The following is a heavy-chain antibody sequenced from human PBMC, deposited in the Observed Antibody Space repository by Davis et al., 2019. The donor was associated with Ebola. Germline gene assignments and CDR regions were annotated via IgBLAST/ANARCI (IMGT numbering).Heavy chain of an antibody. V-gene: IGHV3-48*04. D-gene: IGHD1-26*01. CDR2: ITWNSSSK. CDR1: GFTFSTYR. Sequence: GESLKISCAASGFTFSTYRMNWVRQAPGKGLEWVSYITWNSSSKYYADSVKGRFTISRDNAKNSLYLQMNSLRAEDTAVYYCARSWSGSYYGYYFDYWGQGTLVTVSS. J-gene: IGHJ4*02. CDR3: ARSWSGSYYGYYFDY.